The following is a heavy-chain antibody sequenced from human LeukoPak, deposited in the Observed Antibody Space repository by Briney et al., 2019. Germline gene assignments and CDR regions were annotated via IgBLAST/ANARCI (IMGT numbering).Heavy chain of an antibody. V-gene: IGHV1-8*01. CDR2: MNPNSGNT. CDR1: GYTFTSYD. CDR3: ARGLRIVVVPAAISYYFDY. J-gene: IGHJ4*02. Sequence: ASVKVSFKASGYTFTSYDINWERQATGQGLEWMGWMNPNSGNTGYAQKFQGRVTMTRSTSISTAYMELSSLRSEDTAVYYCARGLRIVVVPAAISYYFDYWGQGTLVTVSS. D-gene: IGHD2-2*01.